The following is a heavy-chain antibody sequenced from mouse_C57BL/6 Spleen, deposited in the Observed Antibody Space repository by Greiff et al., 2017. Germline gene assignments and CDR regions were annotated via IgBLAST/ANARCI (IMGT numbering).Heavy chain of an antibody. CDR3: ARDDYDGVYYAMDY. D-gene: IGHD2-4*01. CDR1: GFTFSDYG. CDR2: ISSGSSTI. V-gene: IGHV5-17*01. J-gene: IGHJ4*01. Sequence: EVKLVESGGGLVKPGGSLKLSCAASGFTFSDYGMHWVRQAPEKGLEWVAYISSGSSTIYYADTVKGRFTISRDNAKNTLFLQMTSLRSEDTAMYYCARDDYDGVYYAMDYWGQGTSVTVSS.